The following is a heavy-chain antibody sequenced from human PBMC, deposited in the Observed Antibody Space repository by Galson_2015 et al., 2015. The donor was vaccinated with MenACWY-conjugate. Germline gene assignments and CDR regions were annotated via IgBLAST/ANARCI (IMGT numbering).Heavy chain of an antibody. CDR1: GFTFNTFG. CDR2: ISSSDTTE. D-gene: IGHD1-26*01. Sequence: SLRLSCAASGFTFNTFGMNWVRQAPGKGLEWISFISSSDTTEDYVDSVKGRFTISRDNTQNLLFLQMTSLRDVDTAVYYSTRDLRARSVSYPNWFDPSAQATLVAVSP. J-gene: IGHJ5*02. CDR3: TRDLRARSVSYPNWFDP. V-gene: IGHV3-48*02.